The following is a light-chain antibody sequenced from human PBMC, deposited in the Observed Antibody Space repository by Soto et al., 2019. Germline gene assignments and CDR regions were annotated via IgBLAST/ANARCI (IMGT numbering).Light chain of an antibody. CDR2: EVS. J-gene: IGLJ2*01. CDR1: SSDVGGYKF. Sequence: QSPLTQPASVSGSPGQSITISCTGTSSDVGGYKFVSWYQQHPGKAPKLILYEVSNRPSGVSNRFSGSKSGNTASLTISGLQAEDEADYYCSSYTRSSSVVFGGGTKVTVL. CDR3: SSYTRSSSVV. V-gene: IGLV2-14*01.